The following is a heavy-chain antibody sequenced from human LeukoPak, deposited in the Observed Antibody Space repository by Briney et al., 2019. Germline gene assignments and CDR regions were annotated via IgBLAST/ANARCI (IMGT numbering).Heavy chain of an antibody. V-gene: IGHV3-23*01. Sequence: GGTLRLSCAASGFIFSSHGMNWVRQAPGKGLEWVSGISPSGDITYYADSVKGRFTISRDNAKNSLYLQMNSLRAEDTAVYYCARDKLRIAARRAFDIWGQGTMVTVSS. CDR2: ISPSGDIT. D-gene: IGHD6-6*01. CDR3: ARDKLRIAARRAFDI. J-gene: IGHJ3*02. CDR1: GFIFSSHG.